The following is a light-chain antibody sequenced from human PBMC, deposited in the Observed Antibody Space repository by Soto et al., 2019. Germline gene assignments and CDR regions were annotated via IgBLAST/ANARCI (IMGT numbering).Light chain of an antibody. Sequence: AIQMSQSPSSLSASVGDRVSITCRASQDIINDLGWYQQKPGNAPKLLIYAASRLQSGVPSRFSGSGSGTDFTLTIASLQPEDFATYYCLQDHTYPITLGQGTRLEIK. V-gene: IGKV1-6*01. CDR1: QDIIND. J-gene: IGKJ5*01. CDR3: LQDHTYPIT. CDR2: AAS.